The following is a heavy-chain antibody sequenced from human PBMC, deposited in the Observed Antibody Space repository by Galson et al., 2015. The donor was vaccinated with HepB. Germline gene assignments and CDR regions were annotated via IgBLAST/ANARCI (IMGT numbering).Heavy chain of an antibody. J-gene: IGHJ4*02. Sequence: RLSCAASGFTVSSNYMNWVRQAPGKGLEWVSVIYSGGNSFYADSVKGRFTISRDNSKNTLYLQMNSLRAEDTAIYYCARDNPECGGDCYLSLVYWGQGTLVTVSS. CDR2: IYSGGNS. D-gene: IGHD2-21*02. V-gene: IGHV3-66*01. CDR1: GFTVSSNY. CDR3: ARDNPECGGDCYLSLVY.